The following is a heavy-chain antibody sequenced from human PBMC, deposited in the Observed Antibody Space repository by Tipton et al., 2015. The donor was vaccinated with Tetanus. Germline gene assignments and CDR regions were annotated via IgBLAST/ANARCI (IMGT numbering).Heavy chain of an antibody. CDR1: GGTFTNYA. CDR3: ARGRWFGEVPH. V-gene: IGHV1-18*01. D-gene: IGHD3-10*01. CDR2: ISGYNGNT. J-gene: IGHJ4*02. Sequence: QLVQSGAEMKKPGSSVKVSCKASGGTFTNYALSWVRQAPGQGLEWMGWISGYNGNTNYAQRFQARVTMTTDTSTGTAYMELKSLTSDDTAVYYCARGRWFGEVPHWGQGTLVTVSS.